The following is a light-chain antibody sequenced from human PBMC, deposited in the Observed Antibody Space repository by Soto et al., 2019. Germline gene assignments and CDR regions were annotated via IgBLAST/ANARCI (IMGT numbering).Light chain of an antibody. Sequence: EIVLTQSPDTLSLSPGERATLSCRASQSLGSRKLAWYQQKPGQAPRLLIHAASTRATGVPDRFSGSGSGTDFTLTISRLEPEDFAVFFCEVYGGSPLSFGPGTKVDVK. J-gene: IGKJ3*01. CDR3: EVYGGSPLS. CDR1: QSLGSRK. V-gene: IGKV3-20*01. CDR2: AAS.